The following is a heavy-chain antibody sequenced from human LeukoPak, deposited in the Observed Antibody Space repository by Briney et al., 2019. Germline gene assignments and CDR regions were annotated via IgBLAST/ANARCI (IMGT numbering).Heavy chain of an antibody. CDR1: GVTFADYA. V-gene: IGHV3-9*01. J-gene: IGHJ3*02. CDR3: AKDSEVGAFGAFDI. Sequence: PGRSLRLSCAASGVTFADYAMHWGRQAPGRGRGKVSGSRWNSIRIGYADSVKGRFTISRDNAKNSLYLKMNSLRTEDTALYYCAKDSEVGAFGAFDIWGQGKMVTVSS. D-gene: IGHD1-26*01. CDR2: SRWNSIRI.